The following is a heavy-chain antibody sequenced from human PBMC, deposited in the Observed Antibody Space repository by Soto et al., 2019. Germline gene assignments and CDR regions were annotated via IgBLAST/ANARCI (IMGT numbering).Heavy chain of an antibody. CDR2: ISGSGGST. J-gene: IGHJ6*02. CDR1: GLSFSNYA. D-gene: IGHD3-22*01. CDR3: ARDRIYEVVVITKNYGMDV. Sequence: HPGGSLRLSCAASGLSFSNYAMNWVRQAPGKGLEWVSAISGSGGSTYYAESVKGRFTISRDNSKNTLYLQMNSLRAEDTAVYYCARDRIYEVVVITKNYGMDVWGQGTTVTVSS. V-gene: IGHV3-23*01.